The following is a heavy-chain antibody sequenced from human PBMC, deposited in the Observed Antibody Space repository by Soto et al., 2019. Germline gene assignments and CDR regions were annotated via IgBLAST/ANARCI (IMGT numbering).Heavy chain of an antibody. CDR1: GGSFSGYY. Sequence: SETLSLTCAVYGGSFSGYYWSWIRQPPGKGLEWIGEINHSGSTNYNPSLKSRVTISVDTSKNQFSLKLSSVTAADTAVYYCARGRSGITMVRGVRKGNWFDPWGQGTLVTVSS. V-gene: IGHV4-34*01. CDR2: INHSGST. D-gene: IGHD3-10*01. J-gene: IGHJ5*02. CDR3: ARGRSGITMVRGVRKGNWFDP.